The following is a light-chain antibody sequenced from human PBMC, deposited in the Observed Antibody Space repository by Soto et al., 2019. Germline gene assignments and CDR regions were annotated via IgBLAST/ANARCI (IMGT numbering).Light chain of an antibody. CDR3: QTWGTGIHWV. J-gene: IGLJ3*02. Sequence: QLVLTQSPSAPASLGASVKLTCTLSSGHSSYAIAWHQQQPEKGPRYLMKLNSDGSHSKGDGIPDRFSGSSSGAERYLTISSLQSEDEADYYCQTWGTGIHWVFGGGTKLT. CDR2: LNSDGSH. CDR1: SGHSSYA. V-gene: IGLV4-69*01.